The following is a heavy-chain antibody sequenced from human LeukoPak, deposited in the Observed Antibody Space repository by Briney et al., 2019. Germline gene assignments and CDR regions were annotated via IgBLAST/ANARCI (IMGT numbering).Heavy chain of an antibody. Sequence: PSETLSLTCSVSGGSISSSSYFWGWIRQPPGKGLEWIGSLYYSETTYYNPSLKSRVTISVDTSKNQFSLKLSSVTAADTAVYYCARHLHSSGWYGNWGQGTLVTVSS. V-gene: IGHV4-39*01. J-gene: IGHJ4*02. CDR3: ARHLHSSGWYGN. CDR2: LYYSETT. CDR1: GGSISSSSYF. D-gene: IGHD6-19*01.